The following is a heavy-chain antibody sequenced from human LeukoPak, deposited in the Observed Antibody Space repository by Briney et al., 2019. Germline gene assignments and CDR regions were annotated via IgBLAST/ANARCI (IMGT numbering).Heavy chain of an antibody. J-gene: IGHJ4*02. D-gene: IGHD4-11*01. Sequence: PSETLSLTCSVSGDSITIYSWSWFRQPAGKGLEWVGQICSSGNTNYNPSLKSRVTMSVDTSKNQFSLRLSSVTAADTAVYYCATGDYSFDNWGQGTLVIVSS. CDR2: ICSSGNT. CDR1: GDSITIYS. CDR3: ATGDYSFDN. V-gene: IGHV4-4*07.